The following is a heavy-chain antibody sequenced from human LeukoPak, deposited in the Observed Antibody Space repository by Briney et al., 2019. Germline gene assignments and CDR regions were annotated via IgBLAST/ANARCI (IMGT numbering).Heavy chain of an antibody. CDR2: MNPNSGNT. D-gene: IGHD3-3*01. CDR3: ARGWYDFWSGLPDGKFDY. V-gene: IGHV1-8*03. J-gene: IGHJ4*02. Sequence: ASVKVSCMASGYTFTSYDINWVRQATGQGLEWMGWMNPNSGNTGYAQKFQGRVTITRNTSISTAYMELSSLRSEDTAVYYCARGWYDFWSGLPDGKFDYWGQGKLVTVSS. CDR1: GYTFTSYD.